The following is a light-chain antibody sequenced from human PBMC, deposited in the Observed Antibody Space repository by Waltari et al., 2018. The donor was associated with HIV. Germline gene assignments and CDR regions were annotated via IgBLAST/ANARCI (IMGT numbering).Light chain of an antibody. CDR3: ALYMGSGILWV. Sequence: TVVTQESSFSVSPGQTLPPPSSFLSCSVSASTHPTWYQPTPGQALRTLVYTTHTGSSGVPDRFSGSILGNKAALTIAGAQAEDESDYYCALYMGSGILWVVGGGTKLTVL. V-gene: IGLV8-61*01. CDR1: SCSVSASTH. CDR2: TTH. J-gene: IGLJ3*02.